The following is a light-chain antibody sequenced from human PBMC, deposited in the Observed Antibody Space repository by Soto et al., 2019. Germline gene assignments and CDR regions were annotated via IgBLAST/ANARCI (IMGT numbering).Light chain of an antibody. Sequence: EIVLTQSPSTLSLSPGERATLSCRASQSVSSYLAWYQQKPGQAPRLLIYDASNRATGIPARFSGSGSGTDFTRTISSLEPEDFAVYYCQQRSNWPQYTFGQGTKLESK. CDR2: DAS. CDR3: QQRSNWPQYT. CDR1: QSVSSY. J-gene: IGKJ2*01. V-gene: IGKV3-11*01.